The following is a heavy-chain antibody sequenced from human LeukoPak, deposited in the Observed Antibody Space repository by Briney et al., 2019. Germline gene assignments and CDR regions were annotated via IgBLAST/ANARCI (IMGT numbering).Heavy chain of an antibody. CDR3: SGQYSSSSVVDY. CDR2: ISSSGSIM. J-gene: IGHJ4*02. Sequence: PGGSLRLSYAASGFSFSSYEMNWVRQAPGKGLEWVSYISSSGSIMYSADSVKGRFTISRDNAKNSLYLQMNSLRAEDTAIYYCSGQYSSSSVVDYWGQGTLVTVSS. V-gene: IGHV3-48*03. CDR1: GFSFSSYE. D-gene: IGHD6-6*01.